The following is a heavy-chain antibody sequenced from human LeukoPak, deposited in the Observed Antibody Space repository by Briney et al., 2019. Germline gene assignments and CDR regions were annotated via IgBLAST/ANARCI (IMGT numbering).Heavy chain of an antibody. CDR2: MNPNNANT. Sequence: ASVKVSCKASGYTFTSYDINWVRQATGQGLEWMGWMNPNNANTGYAENFQGRVTMTRNTSINTAYMELSSLTFEDTAVYYCARGEFWGEQTFDYWGQGTLVTVSS. CDR3: ARGEFWGEQTFDY. V-gene: IGHV1-8*02. CDR1: GYTFTSYD. J-gene: IGHJ4*02. D-gene: IGHD3-10*01.